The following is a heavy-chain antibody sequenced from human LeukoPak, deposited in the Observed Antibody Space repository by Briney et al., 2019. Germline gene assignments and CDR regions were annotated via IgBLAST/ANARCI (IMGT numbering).Heavy chain of an antibody. Sequence: GGSLRLSCAASGFTFDDYAMHWVRQAPGKGLEWVSGISWNSNSIGYADSVKGRFTISRDNSKNTLYLQMNSLSAEDTAVYYCARAEGAYLIDYWGQGTLVTVSS. CDR3: ARAEGAYLIDY. V-gene: IGHV3-9*01. CDR2: ISWNSNSI. J-gene: IGHJ4*02. D-gene: IGHD1-26*01. CDR1: GFTFDDYA.